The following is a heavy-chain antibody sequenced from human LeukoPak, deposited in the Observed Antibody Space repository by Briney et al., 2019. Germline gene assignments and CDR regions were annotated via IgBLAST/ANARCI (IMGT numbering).Heavy chain of an antibody. V-gene: IGHV3-7*01. CDR1: GFTFSGYY. D-gene: IGHD3-16*01. CDR3: ARRGTWHSDY. Sequence: GGSLRLSCAASGFTFSGYYMSWVRQVPGKGLEWVATIKQDGSERYYVGSVRGRFTISRDNANNPLYLQMNSLRVEDTAVYYCARRGTWHSDYWGQGTLVTVSS. CDR2: IKQDGSER. J-gene: IGHJ4*02.